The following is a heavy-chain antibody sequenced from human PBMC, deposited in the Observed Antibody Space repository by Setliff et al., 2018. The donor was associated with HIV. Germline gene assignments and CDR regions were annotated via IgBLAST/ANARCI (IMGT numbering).Heavy chain of an antibody. CDR2: ISHSGIT. V-gene: IGHV4-31*03. CDR3: ARVLGVRRDYYDSSAPLRAAFDI. J-gene: IGHJ3*02. D-gene: IGHD3-22*01. CDR1: GGSITSGGDS. Sequence: PSETLSLTCTVSGGSITSGGDSWSWIRQHPGKGLKWIGYISHSGITYYDPSLKSRLTMSVDTSNNQFSLKLSSATAADTAVYYCARVLGVRRDYYDSSAPLRAAFDIWGQGTMVTVSS.